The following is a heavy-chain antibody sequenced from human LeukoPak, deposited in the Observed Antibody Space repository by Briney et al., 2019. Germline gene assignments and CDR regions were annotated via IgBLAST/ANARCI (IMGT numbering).Heavy chain of an antibody. CDR3: ARDPYYGSGSNNYFDY. V-gene: IGHV1-46*01. D-gene: IGHD3-10*01. CDR1: GYTFISHY. CDR2: IDPSGGST. Sequence: ASVKVSCKASGYTFISHYMHWVRQAPGQGLEWVGIIDPSGGSTNYAQKFQGRVTMTRDTSTSTVYMELSNLRSEDTAVYYCARDPYYGSGSNNYFDYWGQGTLVTVSS. J-gene: IGHJ4*02.